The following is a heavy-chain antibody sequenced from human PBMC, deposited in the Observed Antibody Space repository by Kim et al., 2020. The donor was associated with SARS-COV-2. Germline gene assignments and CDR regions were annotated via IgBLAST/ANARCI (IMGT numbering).Heavy chain of an antibody. D-gene: IGHD2-2*02. Sequence: GGSLRLSCAASGFTFSSYAMHWVRQAPGKGLEWVAVISYDGSNKYYADSVKGRFTISRDNSKNTLYLQMNSLRAEDTAVYYCAGGVVPAAILRVGYMDVWGKGTTVTVSS. CDR1: GFTFSSYA. V-gene: IGHV3-30-3*01. CDR3: AGGVVPAAILRVGYMDV. J-gene: IGHJ6*03. CDR2: ISYDGSNK.